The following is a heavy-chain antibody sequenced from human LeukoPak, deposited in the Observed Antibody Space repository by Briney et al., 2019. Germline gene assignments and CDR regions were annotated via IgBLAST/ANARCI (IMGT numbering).Heavy chain of an antibody. CDR2: INWNGGST. Sequence: GSLRLSSAASGFTFYNYGMSWVRRPPAKGREWVSGINWNGGSTGYADSVKGRFTISRDNAKNSLYLQMNSLRAEDTALYHCARDRGNIEMEDAFDIWGQGTMVTVSS. D-gene: IGHD5-24*01. V-gene: IGHV3-20*01. CDR1: GFTFYNYG. J-gene: IGHJ3*02. CDR3: ARDRGNIEMEDAFDI.